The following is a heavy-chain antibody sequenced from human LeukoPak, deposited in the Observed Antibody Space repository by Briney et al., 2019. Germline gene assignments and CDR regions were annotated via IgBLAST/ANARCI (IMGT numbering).Heavy chain of an antibody. CDR2: IRYDGSNK. D-gene: IGHD2-2*01. J-gene: IGHJ4*02. Sequence: GGSLRLSCAASGFTFSSYGMHWVRQAPGKGLEWVAFIRYDGSNKYYADSVKGRFTISRDNSKNTLYLQMNSLRAEETAVYYCAKDHAKYCSSTSCWGPFDYWGQGTLVTVSS. CDR3: AKDHAKYCSSTSCWGPFDY. V-gene: IGHV3-30*02. CDR1: GFTFSSYG.